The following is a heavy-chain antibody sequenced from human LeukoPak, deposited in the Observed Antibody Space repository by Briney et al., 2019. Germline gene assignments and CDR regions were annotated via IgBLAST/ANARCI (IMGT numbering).Heavy chain of an antibody. CDR2: IRYDGSNK. D-gene: IGHD1-26*01. CDR3: ANVGATTFNEVDY. Sequence: PGGSLRLSCAASGFTFSSYGMHWVRQAPGKGLEWVAFIRYDGSNKYYADSVKGRFTISRDNSKNTLYLQMNSLRAEDTAVYYCANVGATTFNEVDYWGQGTLVTVSS. V-gene: IGHV3-30*02. CDR1: GFTFSSYG. J-gene: IGHJ4*02.